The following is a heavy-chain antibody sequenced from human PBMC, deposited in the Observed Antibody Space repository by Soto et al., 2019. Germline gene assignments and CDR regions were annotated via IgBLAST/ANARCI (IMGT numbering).Heavy chain of an antibody. CDR1: GFSLSTSGVG. V-gene: IGHV2-5*02. D-gene: IGHD3-16*02. J-gene: IGHJ4*02. CDR3: AHVFNSNSGSYRYFDY. Sequence: QITLKESGPTLVKPTQTLTLTCTFSGFSLSTSGVGVGWIRQPPGKALDWLALIYWDDDKRYSPSLKSSLTITKDTSKNQVVLTMTNKDPVYTATYYCAHVFNSNSGSYRYFDYWGQGTLVTVSS. CDR2: IYWDDDK.